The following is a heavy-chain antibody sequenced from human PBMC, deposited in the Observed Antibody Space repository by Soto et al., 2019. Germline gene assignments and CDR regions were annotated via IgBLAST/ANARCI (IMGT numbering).Heavy chain of an antibody. J-gene: IGHJ3*02. CDR3: GTDQWGGAFDI. D-gene: IGHD3-10*01. CDR2: ISSSGYI. V-gene: IGHV3-21*01. Sequence: GGSLRLSCAASGFNFNSYTINWVRQAPGKRLEWLSSISSSGYIFSTDSVRGRFTISRDNAKNSLFLQMNSLRDDDTAVYYCGTDQWGGAFDIGGQGTMVTV. CDR1: GFNFNSYT.